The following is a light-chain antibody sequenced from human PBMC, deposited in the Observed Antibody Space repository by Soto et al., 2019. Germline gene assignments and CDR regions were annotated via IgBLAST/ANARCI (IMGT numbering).Light chain of an antibody. Sequence: DIQMTQSPSTLSASVGDRVTITCRASQSISGWLAWYQQKPGKAPNLLISDASSLESGVPSRFSSSGSGTEFTLTISGLQPDDFATYFCQQYSSYSSFGQGTKLEIK. CDR2: DAS. CDR3: QQYSSYSS. J-gene: IGKJ2*01. V-gene: IGKV1-5*01. CDR1: QSISGW.